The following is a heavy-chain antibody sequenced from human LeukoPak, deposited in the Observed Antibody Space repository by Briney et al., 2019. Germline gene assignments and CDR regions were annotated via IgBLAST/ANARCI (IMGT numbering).Heavy chain of an antibody. Sequence: GGSLRLSCAASGFSFSNFGMRWVRQAPGKGLEWVSVISRESRNIFYADSVKGRLTVSRDNARSSLYLQMNSLRAEDTAVYYCATPPPGGPIENWGQGTLVTVSS. V-gene: IGHV3-21*01. D-gene: IGHD3-16*01. J-gene: IGHJ4*02. CDR1: GFSFSNFG. CDR2: ISRESRNI. CDR3: ATPPPGGPIEN.